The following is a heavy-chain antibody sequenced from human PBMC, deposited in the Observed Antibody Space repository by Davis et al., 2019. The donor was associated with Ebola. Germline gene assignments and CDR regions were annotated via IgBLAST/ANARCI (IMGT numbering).Heavy chain of an antibody. CDR1: GFTFSSSY. J-gene: IGHJ4*02. CDR2: ISGSSTYI. V-gene: IGHV3-21*01. CDR3: VSFDY. Sequence: PGGSLRLSCAASGFTFSSSYMNWVRQAPGKGLEWVSSISGSSTYIFYADSVKGRFTISRDNAKNSLYLQMDSLTAEDTAVYYCVSFDYWGQGTLVTVSS.